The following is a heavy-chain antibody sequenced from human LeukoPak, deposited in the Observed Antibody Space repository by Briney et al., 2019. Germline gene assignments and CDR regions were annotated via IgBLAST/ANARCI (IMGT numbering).Heavy chain of an antibody. J-gene: IGHJ4*02. Sequence: ASVKVSCKVSGYTLTELSMHWVRQAPGKGLEWMGGFDPEDGETIYAQKFQGRVTMTRDTSISTAYMELSRLRSDDTAVYYCARERIVVVPAAIGYWGQGTLVTVSS. CDR3: ARERIVVVPAAIGY. D-gene: IGHD2-2*01. CDR1: GYTLTELS. V-gene: IGHV1-24*01. CDR2: FDPEDGET.